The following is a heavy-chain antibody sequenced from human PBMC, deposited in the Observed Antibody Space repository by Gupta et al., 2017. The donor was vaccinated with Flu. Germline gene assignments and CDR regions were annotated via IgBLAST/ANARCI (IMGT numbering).Heavy chain of an antibody. J-gene: IGHJ4*02. CDR1: GGSFSGYY. D-gene: IGHD1-14*01. CDR3: ARGDRYRPPIKPFDY. V-gene: IGHV4-34*01. Sequence: QVQLQQWGAGLLKPSETLSLTCAVYGGSFSGYYWSWIRQPPGKGLEWIGEINHSGSTNYNPSLKSRVTISVDTSKNQFSLKLSSVTAADTAVYYCARGDRYRPPIKPFDYWGQGTLVTVSS. CDR2: INHSGST.